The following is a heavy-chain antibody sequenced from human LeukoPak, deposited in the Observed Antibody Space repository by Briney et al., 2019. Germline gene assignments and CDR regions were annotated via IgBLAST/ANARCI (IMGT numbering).Heavy chain of an antibody. CDR1: GFTFSNNG. Sequence: GGSLRLSCAASGFTFSNNGMTWVRQAPGKGMEWVTGISDGGDTTYDADSVKGRFTISRDNSKNTLYLQMNSLRAEDTAVYYSYGSGTTFDYWGQGTLVTVSS. J-gene: IGHJ4*02. CDR3: YGSGTTFDY. D-gene: IGHD3-10*01. V-gene: IGHV3-23*01. CDR2: ISDGGDTT.